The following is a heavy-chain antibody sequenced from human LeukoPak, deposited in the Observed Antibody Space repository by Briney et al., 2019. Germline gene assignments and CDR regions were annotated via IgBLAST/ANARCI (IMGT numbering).Heavy chain of an antibody. CDR2: ISGSGGGI. D-gene: IGHD1/OR15-1a*01. CDR1: GFMFNTYS. CDR3: AKRTSIKEQIDY. J-gene: IGHJ4*02. Sequence: GGSLRLSCAASGFMFNTYSMSWVRQAPGKGPEWLSAISGSGGGIYYADSVKGRFTISRDNSKNTLYLQMNSLRAEDTAVYYCAKRTSIKEQIDYWGQGTLVTVSS. V-gene: IGHV3-23*01.